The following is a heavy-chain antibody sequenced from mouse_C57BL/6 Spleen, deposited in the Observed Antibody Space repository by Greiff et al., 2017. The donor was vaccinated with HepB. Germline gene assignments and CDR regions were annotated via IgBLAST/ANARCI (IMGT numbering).Heavy chain of an antibody. CDR1: GYSITSGYY. CDR2: ISYDGSN. Sequence: EVKLQESGPGLVKPSQSLSLTCSVTGYSITSGYYWNWIRQFPGNKLEWMGYISYDGSNNYNPSLKNRISITRDTSKNQFFLKLNSVTTEDTATYYCARAHYYGSSYRFAYWGQGTLVTVSA. D-gene: IGHD1-1*01. V-gene: IGHV3-6*01. J-gene: IGHJ3*01. CDR3: ARAHYYGSSYRFAY.